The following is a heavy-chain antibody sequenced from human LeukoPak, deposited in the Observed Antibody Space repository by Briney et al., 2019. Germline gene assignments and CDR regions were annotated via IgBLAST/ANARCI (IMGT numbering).Heavy chain of an antibody. CDR3: AKILSLVSSFWYGMDV. V-gene: IGHV1-69*04. CDR2: IIPILGIA. CDR1: GGTFSSYA. J-gene: IGHJ6*02. D-gene: IGHD3-3*01. Sequence: SVKVSCKASGGTFSSYAISWVRQAPGQGLEWMGRIIPILGIANYAQKFQGRVTITADKSTSTAYMELSSLRSEDTAVYYCAKILSLVSSFWYGMDVWGQGTTVTVSS.